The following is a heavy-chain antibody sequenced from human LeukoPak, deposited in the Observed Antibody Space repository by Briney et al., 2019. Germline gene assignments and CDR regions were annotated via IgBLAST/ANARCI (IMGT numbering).Heavy chain of an antibody. J-gene: IGHJ4*02. Sequence: SGGSLRLSCAASGFTLSSYAMPWVRQAPGKGLEWVAVISYDGSNKYYADSVKGRFTISRDNSKNTLYLQMNSLRAEDAAVYYCARDGTTHTVTTSDYWGQGTLVTVSS. D-gene: IGHD4-17*01. CDR1: GFTLSSYA. CDR3: ARDGTTHTVTTSDY. V-gene: IGHV3-30-3*01. CDR2: ISYDGSNK.